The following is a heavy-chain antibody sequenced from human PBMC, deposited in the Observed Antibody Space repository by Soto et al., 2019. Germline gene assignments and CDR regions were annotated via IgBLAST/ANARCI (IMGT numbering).Heavy chain of an antibody. CDR2: ISGSGRST. CDR3: VKDAYGDYAERPSDFDN. D-gene: IGHD4-17*01. J-gene: IGHJ4*02. Sequence: EVQLLDSGGGRVQLGGSLRLSCAASGITFNTYARGWVLPAPGKRLEWVATISGSGRSTFYADCMKGLFCISRVNSKNELYLHMNSLRAEDTAIYCCVKDAYGDYAERPSDFDNWGQGTLVSVSS. CDR1: GITFNTYA. V-gene: IGHV3-23*01.